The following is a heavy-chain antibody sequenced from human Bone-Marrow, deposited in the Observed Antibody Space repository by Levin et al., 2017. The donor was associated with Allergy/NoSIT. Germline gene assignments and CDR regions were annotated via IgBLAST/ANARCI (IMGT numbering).Heavy chain of an antibody. CDR1: GYTFTGYY. D-gene: IGHD6-13*01. J-gene: IGHJ4*02. V-gene: IGHV1-2*02. CDR2: INPNSGGT. Sequence: GASVKVSCKASGYTFTGYYMHWVRQAPGQGLEWMGWINPNSGGTNYAQKFQGRVTMTRDTSISTAYMELSRLRSDDTAVYYCAASGRLSSSPREVDYWGQGTLVTVSS. CDR3: AASGRLSSSPREVDY.